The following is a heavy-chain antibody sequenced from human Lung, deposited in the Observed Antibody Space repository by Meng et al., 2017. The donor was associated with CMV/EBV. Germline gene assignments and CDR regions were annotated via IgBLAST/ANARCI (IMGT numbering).Heavy chain of an antibody. J-gene: IGHJ6*02. CDR2: INHSGST. D-gene: IGHD2-2*02. V-gene: IGHV4-34*01. Sequence: GSLRLXCAVYGGSFSGYYWSWIRQPPGKGLEWIGEINHSGSTNYNPSLKSRVTISVDTSKNQFSLKLSSVTAADTAVYYCARELGYCSSTSCYTYYYYGRDVWGQGTXV. CDR1: GGSFSGYY. CDR3: ARELGYCSSTSCYTYYYYGRDV.